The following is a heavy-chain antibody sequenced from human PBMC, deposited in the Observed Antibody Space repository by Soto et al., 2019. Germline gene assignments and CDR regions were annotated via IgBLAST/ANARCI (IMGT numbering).Heavy chain of an antibody. Sequence: EVQLLESGGGLVQPGGSLRLSCAASGFTFSSYAMSWVRQAPGKGLEWVSAISAGGSSTYYADSVKGRFTISRDNSRNTLELQKNSPRGEDTAVYYCGKDKANYYDGSGYDYWGQGTLVTVSS. J-gene: IGHJ4*02. CDR1: GFTFSSYA. CDR3: GKDKANYYDGSGYDY. V-gene: IGHV3-23*01. CDR2: ISAGGSST. D-gene: IGHD3-22*01.